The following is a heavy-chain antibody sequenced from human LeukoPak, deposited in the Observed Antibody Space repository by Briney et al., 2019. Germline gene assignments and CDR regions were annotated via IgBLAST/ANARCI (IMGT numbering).Heavy chain of an antibody. Sequence: PGGSLRLSCAASGFTFSSYAMSWVRQAPGKGLEWISAISGSGGSTYYADSVKGRFTISRDNSKNTLYLQMNSLRAEDTAVYYCANVQQLVPENYWGQGTLVTVSS. CDR3: ANVQQLVPENY. D-gene: IGHD6-13*01. CDR1: GFTFSSYA. J-gene: IGHJ4*02. CDR2: ISGSGGST. V-gene: IGHV3-23*01.